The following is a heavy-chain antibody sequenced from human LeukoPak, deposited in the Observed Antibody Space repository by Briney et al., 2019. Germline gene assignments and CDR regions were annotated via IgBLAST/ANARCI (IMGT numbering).Heavy chain of an antibody. V-gene: IGHV4-59*01. J-gene: IGHJ4*02. CDR3: ARESGYSYGSFDY. CDR1: GGSISSYY. D-gene: IGHD5-18*01. Sequence: PSETLSLTCTVSGGSISSYYWSWIRQPPGKGLEWIGYIYYSGSTNYNPSLKSRVTISVDTSKNQFSLKLSSVPAADTAVYYCARESGYSYGSFDYWGQGTLVTVSS. CDR2: IYYSGST.